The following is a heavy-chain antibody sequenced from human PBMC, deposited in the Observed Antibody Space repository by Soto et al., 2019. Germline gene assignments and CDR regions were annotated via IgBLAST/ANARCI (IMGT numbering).Heavy chain of an antibody. CDR2: ISGYSGNT. J-gene: IGHJ5*02. Sequence: QVQLVQSGAEVKKPGASVKVSCTTSGYAFTTYGISWVRQAPGQGLEWMGWISGYSGNTNYAQELQGRVTMTTDTFTSTAYMELRSLRSDDTAVYYCARILHYDSGDYLDHWGQGTLVTVSS. CDR3: ARILHYDSGDYLDH. CDR1: GYAFTTYG. V-gene: IGHV1-18*01. D-gene: IGHD3-22*01.